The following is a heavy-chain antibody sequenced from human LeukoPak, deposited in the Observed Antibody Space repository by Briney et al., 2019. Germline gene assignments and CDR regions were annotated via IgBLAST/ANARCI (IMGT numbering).Heavy chain of an antibody. V-gene: IGHV1-18*04. CDR1: GYTFTSYG. D-gene: IGHD2-15*01. CDR3: ARDKGSPYCSGGSCHLFDY. Sequence: ASVKVFCKASGYTFTSYGISWVRQAPGQGLEWMGWISAYNGNTNYAQKLQGRVTMTTDTSTSTAYMELRSLRSDDTAVYYCARDKGSPYCSGGSCHLFDYWGQGTLVTVSS. CDR2: ISAYNGNT. J-gene: IGHJ4*02.